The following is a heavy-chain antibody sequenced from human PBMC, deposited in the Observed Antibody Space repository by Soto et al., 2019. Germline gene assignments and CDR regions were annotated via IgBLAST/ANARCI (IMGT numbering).Heavy chain of an antibody. J-gene: IGHJ4*02. CDR1: GGSISSYY. CDR3: ARGGYGDYSDY. V-gene: IGHV4-59*01. CDR2: IYYSGST. D-gene: IGHD4-17*01. Sequence: SETLSLTCTVSGGSISSYYWSWIRQPPGKGLEWIGYIYYSGSTNYNPSLKSRVTISVDTSKNQFSLKLSSVTAADTAVYYCARGGYGDYSDYWGQGTLVTVSS.